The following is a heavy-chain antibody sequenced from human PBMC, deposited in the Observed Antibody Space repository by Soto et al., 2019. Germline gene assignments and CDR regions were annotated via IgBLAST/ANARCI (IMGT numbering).Heavy chain of an antibody. J-gene: IGHJ4*02. CDR1: GGSISSNNW. CDR2: VFHSGST. V-gene: IGHV4-4*02. CDR3: ASLAGAGTLVDY. D-gene: IGHD6-19*01. Sequence: QVQLQESGPGLVKPSGTLSLTCAVSGGSISSNNWWSWVRQPPGKGLEWIGEVFHSGSTNYSPSLKSRVTISVDKSKNQLSLKLSSVTAAYTAVYYCASLAGAGTLVDYWGQGTLVTVSS.